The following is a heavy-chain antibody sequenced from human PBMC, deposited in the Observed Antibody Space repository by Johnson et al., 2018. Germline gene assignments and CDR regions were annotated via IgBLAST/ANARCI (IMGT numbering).Heavy chain of an antibody. CDR2: INWNGGST. D-gene: IGHD1-26*01. J-gene: IGHJ1*01. V-gene: IGHV3-20*04. Sequence: VQLVQSGGGVVRPGGSLRLSCAASGFPFDDYGMSWVRQAPGKGLEWVSGINWNGGSTGYASAVKGRFTISRDNAKNSLYLQMNSLRDEDTAMYYCARAIVGKGYFQHWGQGTLVTVAS. CDR3: ARAIVGKGYFQH. CDR1: GFPFDDYG.